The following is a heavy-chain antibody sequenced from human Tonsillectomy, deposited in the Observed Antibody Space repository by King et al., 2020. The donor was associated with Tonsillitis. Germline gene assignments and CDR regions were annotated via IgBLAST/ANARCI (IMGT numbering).Heavy chain of an antibody. CDR3: ARAXXYYDXXXYYASFDY. D-gene: IGHD3-22*01. CDR2: IXPNSGGT. CDR1: GYTFTGYY. J-gene: IGHJ4*02. Sequence: QLVESGAEVKKPGASVKVSCKASGYTFTGYYMHWVRQAPGQXLEWXGWIXPNSGGTNYAXXFRGRXTMXXDTSIXXAXXELSRXSSDDTXVYYCARAXXYYDXXXYYASFDYXGQGXLXTVXS. V-gene: IGHV1-2*02.